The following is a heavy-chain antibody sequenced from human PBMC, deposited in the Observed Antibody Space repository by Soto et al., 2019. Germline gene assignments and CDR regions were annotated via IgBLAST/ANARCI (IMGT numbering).Heavy chain of an antibody. CDR2: ISGSGGST. CDR3: AKSLAAAGRYWYFDL. CDR1: GFTFSSYA. Sequence: GGSLRLSCAASGFTFSSYAMSWVRQAPGKGLEWVSAISGSGGSTYYADSVKGRFTISRDNSKNTLYLQMNSLRAEDTAVYYCAKSLAAAGRYWYFDLWGRGTLVTVSS. J-gene: IGHJ2*01. V-gene: IGHV3-23*01. D-gene: IGHD6-13*01.